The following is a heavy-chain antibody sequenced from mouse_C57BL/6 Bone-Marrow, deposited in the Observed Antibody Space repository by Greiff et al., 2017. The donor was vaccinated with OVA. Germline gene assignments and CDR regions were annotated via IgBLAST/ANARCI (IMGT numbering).Heavy chain of an antibody. J-gene: IGHJ4*01. V-gene: IGHV7-1*01. Sequence: EVQVVESGGGLVQSGRSLRLSCATSGFTFSDFYMEWVRQAPGKGLEWIAASRNKANDYTTEYSASVKGRFIVYSDTSHSILYLQMNALRAEDTAIYYCARDGYYDAMDYWGQGTSVTVSS. CDR2: SRNKANDYTT. CDR1: GFTFSDFY. CDR3: ARDGYYDAMDY.